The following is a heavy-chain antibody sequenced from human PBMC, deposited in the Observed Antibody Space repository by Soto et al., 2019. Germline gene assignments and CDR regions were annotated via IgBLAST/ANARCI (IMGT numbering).Heavy chain of an antibody. CDR3: ARRDYYYGLDV. CDR1: GDCISSPNW. J-gene: IGHJ6*02. V-gene: IGHV4-4*02. Sequence: QVQLQESGPGLVEPSGTLSHTCAVTGDCISSPNWWSWVRQSPGKGLEWIGEIYHSGRTNYNPSLKSRVTISVDKSKNQFSLNLSSVTAADTAIYYCARRDYYYGLDVGGQGTTVTVSS. CDR2: IYHSGRT.